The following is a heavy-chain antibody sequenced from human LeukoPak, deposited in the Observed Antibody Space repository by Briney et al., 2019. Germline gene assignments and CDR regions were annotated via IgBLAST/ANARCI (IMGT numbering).Heavy chain of an antibody. D-gene: IGHD3-3*01. J-gene: IGHJ6*03. Sequence: SETLSLTCAVYGGSFSGHYWKWVRQPPGKGLEWIGEINHSGSTNYNPSLKSRVTMSIDTSKNQFSLKLSSVTAADTAVYCCARGVSGHMDVWGKGTTVTVSS. CDR1: GGSFSGHY. CDR2: INHSGST. CDR3: ARGVSGHMDV. V-gene: IGHV4-34*01.